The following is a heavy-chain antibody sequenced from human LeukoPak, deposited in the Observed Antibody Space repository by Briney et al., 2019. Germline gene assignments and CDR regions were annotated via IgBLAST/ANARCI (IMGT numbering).Heavy chain of an antibody. Sequence: PSETLSLTCTVSGYSISSGYYWGWIRQPPGKGLEWIGSIYHSGSTYYNPSLKSRVTISVDTSKNQFSLKLSSVTAADMAVYYCARESRSIVLMVYAIDYWGQGTLVTVSS. CDR2: IYHSGST. D-gene: IGHD2-8*01. J-gene: IGHJ4*02. CDR1: GYSISSGYY. V-gene: IGHV4-38-2*02. CDR3: ARESRSIVLMVYAIDY.